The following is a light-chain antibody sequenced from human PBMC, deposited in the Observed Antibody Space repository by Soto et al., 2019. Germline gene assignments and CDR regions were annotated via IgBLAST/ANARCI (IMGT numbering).Light chain of an antibody. CDR3: QQRSNWRVT. Sequence: EIVFIQSPATLSLSPGERATLSCRASQSVGSYLAWYQHKPGQAPRLLISDASTRATGVPARFSGSGSGTDFTLTISSLEPEDIAVYYCQQRSNWRVTFGGGTKVDIK. CDR2: DAS. CDR1: QSVGSY. J-gene: IGKJ4*01. V-gene: IGKV3-11*01.